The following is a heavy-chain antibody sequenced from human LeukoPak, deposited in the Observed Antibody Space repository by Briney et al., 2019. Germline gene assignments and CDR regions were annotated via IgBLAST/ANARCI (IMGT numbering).Heavy chain of an antibody. J-gene: IGHJ3*02. V-gene: IGHV3-21*01. CDR3: ARDQFGYYYDSSGYYKVTGDAFDI. D-gene: IGHD3-22*01. CDR2: ISSSSSYV. Sequence: GGSLRLSCAASGFTFSSYNMNWVRQAPGKGLEWVSSISSSSSYVYYADSVKGRFTISRDNAKNSLYLQMNSLRAEDTAVYYCARDQFGYYYDSSGYYKVTGDAFDIWGQGTMVTVSP. CDR1: GFTFSSYN.